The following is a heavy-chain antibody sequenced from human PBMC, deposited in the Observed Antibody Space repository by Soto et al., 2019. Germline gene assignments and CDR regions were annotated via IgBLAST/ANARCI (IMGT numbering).Heavy chain of an antibody. CDR3: ARDVMYYYDSSGYPDDAFDI. V-gene: IGHV3-21*01. CDR1: GFTFSSYT. D-gene: IGHD3-22*01. CDR2: ISSSSSDI. Sequence: GGSLRLSCAASGFTFSSYTMNWVRQAPGKGLEWVSSISSSSSDIYYADSVKGRFTISRDNAKNSLYLQMNSLRAEDTALYYCARDVMYYYDSSGYPDDAFDIWGQGTMVTVSS. J-gene: IGHJ3*02.